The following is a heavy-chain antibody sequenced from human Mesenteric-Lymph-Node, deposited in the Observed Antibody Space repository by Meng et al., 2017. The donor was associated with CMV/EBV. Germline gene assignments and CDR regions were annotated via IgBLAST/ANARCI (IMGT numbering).Heavy chain of an antibody. J-gene: IGHJ4*02. D-gene: IGHD4-11*01. CDR3: ARVYSNYDIFDY. Sequence: CAASGFTFDDDGMSWVRQATGKGLEWVSGINWNGGSTGYADSVKGRFTISRDNAKNSLYLQMNSLRAEDTALYYCARVYSNYDIFDYWGQGTLVTVSS. V-gene: IGHV3-20*04. CDR2: INWNGGST. CDR1: GFTFDDDG.